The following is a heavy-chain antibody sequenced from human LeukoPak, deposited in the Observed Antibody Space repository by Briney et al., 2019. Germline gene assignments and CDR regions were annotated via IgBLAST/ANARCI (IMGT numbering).Heavy chain of an antibody. V-gene: IGHV1-69*01. Sequence: SVKVSCKASGGTFSSYAISWVRQVPGQGLEWMGGIIPIFGTANYAQKFQGRVTITADESTSTAYMELSSLRSEDTAVYYCAAIRNGYNWNSFDYWGQGTLVTVSS. CDR3: AAIRNGYNWNSFDY. CDR2: IIPIFGTA. D-gene: IGHD1-7*01. J-gene: IGHJ4*02. CDR1: GGTFSSYA.